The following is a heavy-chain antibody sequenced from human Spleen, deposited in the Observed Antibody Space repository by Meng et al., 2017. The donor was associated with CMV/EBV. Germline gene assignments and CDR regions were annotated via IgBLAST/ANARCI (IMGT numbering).Heavy chain of an antibody. CDR1: GGSISNINYY. V-gene: IGHV4-39*07. J-gene: IGHJ5*02. CDR2: IYHSGNT. Sequence: SETLSLTCTVSGGSISNINYYWGWIRQPPGKGLEWIGNIYHSGNTYYNPPLKSRITISVDTSKNQFSLELRSVTAADTAVYYCARATTVSSGSYPNWFDPWGQGTLVTVSS. D-gene: IGHD1-26*01. CDR3: ARATTVSSGSYPNWFDP.